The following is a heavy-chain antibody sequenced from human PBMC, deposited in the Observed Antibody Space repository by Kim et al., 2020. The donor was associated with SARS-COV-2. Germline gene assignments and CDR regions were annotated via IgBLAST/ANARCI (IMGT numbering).Heavy chain of an antibody. D-gene: IGHD1-20*01. CDR1: GFTFSNAW. J-gene: IGHJ6*02. CDR3: TTDSAQYNWKKGVYYYLLGNDV. V-gene: IGHV3-15*01. Sequence: GGSLRLSCAASGFTFSNAWMSWVRQAPGKGLEWVGRIKSKTDGGTTDYAAPVKGRFTISRDDSKNTLYLQMNSLKTEDTAVYYCTTDSAQYNWKKGVYYYLLGNDVGGQGTTVTVSS. CDR2: IKSKTDGGTT.